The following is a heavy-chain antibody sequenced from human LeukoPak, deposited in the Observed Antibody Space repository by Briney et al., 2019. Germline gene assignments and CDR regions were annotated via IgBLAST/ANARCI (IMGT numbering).Heavy chain of an antibody. J-gene: IGHJ4*02. V-gene: IGHV3-30*18. D-gene: IGHD6-19*01. CDR3: AKVRWDNSGWYYLDS. Sequence: GRSLRLSCAASGFSFSDYNMHWVRQAPGKGLEWMAVISYNGINEYYADSVKGRFTISRDNSKSTLLLQMNSLRAGDTAVYYCAKVRWDNSGWYYLDSWGQGTLVTVSS. CDR2: ISYNGINE. CDR1: GFSFSDYN.